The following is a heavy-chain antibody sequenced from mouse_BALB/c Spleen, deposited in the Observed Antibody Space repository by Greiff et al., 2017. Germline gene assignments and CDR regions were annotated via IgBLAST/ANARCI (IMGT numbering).Heavy chain of an antibody. CDR3: AWDGYDWYFDV. V-gene: IGHV14-3*02. CDR2: IDPANGNT. Sequence: EVQLQQSGAELVKPGASVKLSCTASGFNIKDTYMHWVKQRPEQGLEWIGRIDPANGNTKYDPKFQGKATITADTSSNTAYLQLSSLTSEDTAVYYCAWDGYDWYFDVWGAGTTVTVSS. J-gene: IGHJ1*01. CDR1: GFNIKDTY. D-gene: IGHD2-2*01.